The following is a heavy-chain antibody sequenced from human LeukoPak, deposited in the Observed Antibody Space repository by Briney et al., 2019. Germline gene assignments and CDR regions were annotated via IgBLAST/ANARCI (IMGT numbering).Heavy chain of an antibody. D-gene: IGHD4-17*01. V-gene: IGHV5-51*01. Sequence: GESLKISCKGSGYSFTSYWIGWVRQIPGKGLEWMGIIYPGDSDTRYSPSFQGQVTISADKSISTAYLQWSSLKASDTAMYYCARHFNYGAPLDAFDIWGQGTMVTVSS. J-gene: IGHJ3*02. CDR1: GYSFTSYW. CDR2: IYPGDSDT. CDR3: ARHFNYGAPLDAFDI.